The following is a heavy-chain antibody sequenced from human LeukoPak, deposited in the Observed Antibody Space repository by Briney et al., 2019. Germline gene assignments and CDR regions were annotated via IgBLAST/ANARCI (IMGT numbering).Heavy chain of an antibody. Sequence: KPSETLSLTCTVSGGSISSYYWSWIRQPPGKGLEWIGYIYYSGSTNYNPSLKSRVTISVDTSKNQFSLKLSSVTAADTAVYYCASGGRNRLYRGWFDPWGQGTLVTVSS. CDR1: GGSISSYY. J-gene: IGHJ5*02. V-gene: IGHV4-59*01. CDR3: ASGGRNRLYRGWFDP. D-gene: IGHD2-15*01. CDR2: IYYSGST.